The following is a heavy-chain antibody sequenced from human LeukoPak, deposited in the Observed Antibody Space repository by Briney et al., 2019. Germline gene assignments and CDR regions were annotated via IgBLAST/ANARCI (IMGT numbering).Heavy chain of an antibody. CDR1: GFTFSSYT. CDR3: ARDRGISGLDF. V-gene: IGHV3-48*04. Sequence: PGGSLRLSCAASGFTFSSYTMNWVRQAPWKGLEWVSYISSTSSTIYYADSVKGRFTISRDNAKNSLYLQMNSLRAEDTAVYYCARDRGISGLDFWGQGTLVTVSS. D-gene: IGHD3-3*02. J-gene: IGHJ4*02. CDR2: ISSTSSTI.